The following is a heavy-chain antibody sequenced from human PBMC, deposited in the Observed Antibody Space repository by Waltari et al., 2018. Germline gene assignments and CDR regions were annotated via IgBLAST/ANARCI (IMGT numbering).Heavy chain of an antibody. D-gene: IGHD3-3*01. CDR3: AKDALDFWSNYLYFDY. Sequence: VPLLESGGGVVQPGRSLRLSCAASGFTFSSYGMHWVRKAPGKGLEWVAVISYDGSNKYYADSVKGRFTISRDNSKNTLYLQMNSLRAEDTAVYYCAKDALDFWSNYLYFDYWGQGTLVTVSS. CDR1: GFTFSSYG. J-gene: IGHJ4*02. V-gene: IGHV3-30*18. CDR2: ISYDGSNK.